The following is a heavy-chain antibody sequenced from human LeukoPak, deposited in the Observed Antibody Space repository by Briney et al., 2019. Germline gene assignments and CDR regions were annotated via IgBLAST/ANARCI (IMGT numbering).Heavy chain of an antibody. J-gene: IGHJ5*02. CDR2: IYYSGST. Sequence: SDTLSLTCTVSGGSISSSNYYWGWIRQPPGKGLEWIGSIYYSGSTYYNPSLKSRVTISVDTSKNQFSLKLSSVTAADTAVYYCARAMHSGSYWTKGLHWFDPWGQGTLVTGSS. CDR3: ARAMHSGSYWTKGLHWFDP. CDR1: GGSISSSNYY. D-gene: IGHD1-26*01. V-gene: IGHV4-39*07.